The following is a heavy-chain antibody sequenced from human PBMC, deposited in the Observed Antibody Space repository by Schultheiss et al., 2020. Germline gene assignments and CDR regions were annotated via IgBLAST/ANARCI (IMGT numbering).Heavy chain of an antibody. V-gene: IGHV3-33*01. CDR2: IWYDGSNK. J-gene: IGHJ5*02. CDR1: GFTFSSYG. Sequence: GESLKISCAASGFTFSSYGMHWVRQAPGKGLEWVAVIWYDGSNKYYADSVKGRFTISRDNSKNTLYLQMNSLRAEDTAVYYCARAIGWFDPWGQGTLVNVSS. CDR3: ARAIGWFDP.